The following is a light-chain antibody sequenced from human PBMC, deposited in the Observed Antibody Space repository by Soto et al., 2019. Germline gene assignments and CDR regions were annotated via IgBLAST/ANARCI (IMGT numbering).Light chain of an antibody. Sequence: QSALTQPASVSGSPGQSITISSTGTSRDVGGNKYVSWYQQYPGKAPKLMICDVSNRPSGVSNRFSGSKSGNTASLTISGLQAEDEADYYCSAFTGTTYAFGTGTKVTVL. J-gene: IGLJ1*01. CDR1: SRDVGGNKY. V-gene: IGLV2-14*01. CDR3: SAFTGTTYA. CDR2: DVS.